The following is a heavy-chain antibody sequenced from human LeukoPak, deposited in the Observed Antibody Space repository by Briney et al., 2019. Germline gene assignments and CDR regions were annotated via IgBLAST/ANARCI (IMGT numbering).Heavy chain of an antibody. CDR2: ISYDGSNK. Sequence: GGSLRLSCAASGFTFSSYAMHWVRQAPGKGLEWVAVISYDGSNKYYADSVKGRFTISRDNSKNTLYLQMNSLRAEDTAVYYCARGTVQDYYYYYMDVWGKGTTVTVSS. D-gene: IGHD4-17*01. CDR3: ARGTVQDYYYYYMDV. V-gene: IGHV3-30*04. J-gene: IGHJ6*03. CDR1: GFTFSSYA.